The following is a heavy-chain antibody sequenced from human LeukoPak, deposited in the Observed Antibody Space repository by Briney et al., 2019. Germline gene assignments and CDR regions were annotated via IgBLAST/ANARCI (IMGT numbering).Heavy chain of an antibody. CDR2: IIPIFGTA. J-gene: IGHJ4*02. CDR3: ALCPYYDILTSYYFDY. D-gene: IGHD3-9*01. CDR1: GGTFSSYT. V-gene: IGHV1-69*13. Sequence: SVKVSCKASGGTFSSYTISWVRQAPGQGLEWMGGIIPIFGTANYAQKFQGRVTITADESTSTAYMELSSLRSEDTAVYYCALCPYYDILTSYYFDYWGQGTLVTVSS.